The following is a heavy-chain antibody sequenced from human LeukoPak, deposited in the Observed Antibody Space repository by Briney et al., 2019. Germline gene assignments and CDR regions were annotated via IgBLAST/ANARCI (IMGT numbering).Heavy chain of an antibody. D-gene: IGHD2-15*01. CDR1: GGSISSYY. CDR2: IYTSGST. CDR3: ARVTLGVAALDY. J-gene: IGHJ4*02. Sequence: SETLSLTCTVSGGSISSYYWSWIRQPAGKGLEWIGRIYTSGSTNYNPSLESRVTMSVDTSKNQFSLKLSPVTAADTAVYYCARVTLGVAALDYWGQGTLVTVSS. V-gene: IGHV4-4*07.